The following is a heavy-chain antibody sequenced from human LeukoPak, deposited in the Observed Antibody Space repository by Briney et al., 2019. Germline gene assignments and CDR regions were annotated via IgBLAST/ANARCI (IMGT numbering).Heavy chain of an antibody. CDR2: TSPKSGDR. CDR1: GYTFTDYF. CDR3: ARDNYGTLDY. J-gene: IGHJ4*02. D-gene: IGHD4-17*01. Sequence: ASVKVSCKISGYTFTDYFIHWVRQAPGQGLEWMGWTSPKSGDRKCTQKFQGRVTMTRDTSISAVYMELDRLTFDDTAVYFCARDNYGTLDYWGQGSLVAVSS. V-gene: IGHV1-2*02.